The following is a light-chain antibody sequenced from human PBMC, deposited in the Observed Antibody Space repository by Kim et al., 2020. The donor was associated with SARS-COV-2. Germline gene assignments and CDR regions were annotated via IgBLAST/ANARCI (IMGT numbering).Light chain of an antibody. CDR2: GKN. CDR3: NSRDSSGNHWV. J-gene: IGLJ3*02. CDR1: NLRSYY. Sequence: SSELIQDPAVSVALGQTVRITCQGDNLRSYYASWYQQKPGQAPVLVIYGKNNRPSGIPDRFSGSSSGNTASLTITGAQAEDEADYYCNSRDSSGNHWVFGGGTQLTVL. V-gene: IGLV3-19*01.